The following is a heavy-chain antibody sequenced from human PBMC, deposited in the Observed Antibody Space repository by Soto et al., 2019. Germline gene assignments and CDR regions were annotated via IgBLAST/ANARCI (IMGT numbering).Heavy chain of an antibody. CDR1: GFTFSSYG. CDR2: IWYDGSNK. D-gene: IGHD3-10*02. J-gene: IGHJ6*02. Sequence: QVQLVESGGGVVQPGRSLRLSCAASGFTFSSYGMHWVRQAPGKGLEWVAVIWYDGSNKYYADSVKGRFTISRDNSKNTLYLQMNSLRAEDTAVNYCARVTRFVAAPRVYSYYGMDVWGQGTTVTVSS. V-gene: IGHV3-33*01. CDR3: ARVTRFVAAPRVYSYYGMDV.